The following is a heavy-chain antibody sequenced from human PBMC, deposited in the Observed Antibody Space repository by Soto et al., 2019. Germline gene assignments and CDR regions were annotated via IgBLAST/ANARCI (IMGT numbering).Heavy chain of an antibody. Sequence: QVQLQESGPGLVKPSETLSLTCTVSGGFVNSDTHSWSWIRQTPGQRLEWIGFIYSGGSTKNPSLRSRVTMLVDTSKNQFSLKLRSVIVADTAVYHCARFVRSCSATTCSTRADVWGQGITVTVSS. CDR1: GGFVNSDTHS. CDR3: ARFVRSCSATTCSTRADV. CDR2: IYSGGST. D-gene: IGHD2-2*01. V-gene: IGHV4-61*01. J-gene: IGHJ6*02.